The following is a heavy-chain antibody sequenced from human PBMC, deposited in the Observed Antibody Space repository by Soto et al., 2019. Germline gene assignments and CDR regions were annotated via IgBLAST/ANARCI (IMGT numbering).Heavy chain of an antibody. CDR1: GGTLNNST. CDR3: ARGSGWIYFQN. Sequence: QVQLVQSGAEVKKPGSSVKVSCKTSGGTLNNSTISWVRQAPGQGLEWMGGIIPIFGTATYAQKFQGRVTIIADESTSSAYMELTSLRSDDTAVYYCARGSGWIYFQNWGQGTLVTVSS. V-gene: IGHV1-69*12. D-gene: IGHD6-19*01. CDR2: IIPIFGTA. J-gene: IGHJ1*01.